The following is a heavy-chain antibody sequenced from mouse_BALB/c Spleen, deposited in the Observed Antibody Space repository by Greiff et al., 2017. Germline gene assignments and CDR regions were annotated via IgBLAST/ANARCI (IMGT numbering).Heavy chain of an antibody. CDR2: INPSNGRT. J-gene: IGHJ3*01. V-gene: IGHV1S81*02. CDR1: GYTFTSYW. Sequence: QVQLQQSGAELVKPGASVKLSCKASGYTFTSYWMHWVKQRPGQGLEWIGEINPSNGRTNYNEKFKTKATLTVDKSSSTAYMQLSSLTSEDSAVYYCARPGDYWGQGTLVTVSA. CDR3: ARPGDY.